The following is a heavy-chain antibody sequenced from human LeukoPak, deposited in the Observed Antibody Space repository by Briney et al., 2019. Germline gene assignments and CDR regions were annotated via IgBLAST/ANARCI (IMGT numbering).Heavy chain of an antibody. Sequence: PSETLSLTCTVSGGSISSSSYYWGWIRQPPGKGLEWIGEINHSGSTNYSPSLKSRVTISVDTSKNQFSLKLSSVTAADTAVYYCARGHTLAFDIWGQGTMVTVSS. V-gene: IGHV4-39*07. J-gene: IGHJ3*02. D-gene: IGHD2-15*01. CDR1: GGSISSSSYY. CDR2: INHSGST. CDR3: ARGHTLAFDI.